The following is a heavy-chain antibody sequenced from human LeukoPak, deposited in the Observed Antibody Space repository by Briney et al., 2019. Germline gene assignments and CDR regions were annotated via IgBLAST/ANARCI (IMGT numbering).Heavy chain of an antibody. CDR1: GFTFSSYS. CDR3: ARDLNLAAAGTVVY. J-gene: IGHJ4*02. CDR2: ISSSSSYI. D-gene: IGHD6-13*01. V-gene: IGHV3-21*01. Sequence: GGSLRRSCAASGFTFSSYSMNWVRQAPGKGLEWVSSISSSSSYIYYADSVKGRFTISRGNAKNSLYLQMNSLRAEDTAVYYCARDLNLAAAGTVVYWGQGTLVTVSS.